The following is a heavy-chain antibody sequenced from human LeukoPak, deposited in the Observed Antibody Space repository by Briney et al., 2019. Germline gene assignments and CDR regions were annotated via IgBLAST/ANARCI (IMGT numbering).Heavy chain of an antibody. CDR3: ARGHLRLSEPDY. CDR2: ISSSRSTI. CDR1: GFTFSSYS. Sequence: PGGSLTLSCAASGFTFSSYSMNWVRQAPGKGLEWVSYISSSRSTIYYADSVKGRFTISRDNAKSSLYLQMNSRRAEDTAVYYWARGHLRLSEPDYWGQGTLVTVSS. D-gene: IGHD1-14*01. V-gene: IGHV3-48*01. J-gene: IGHJ4*02.